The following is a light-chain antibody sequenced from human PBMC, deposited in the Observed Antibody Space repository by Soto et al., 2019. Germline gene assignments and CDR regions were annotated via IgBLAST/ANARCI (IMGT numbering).Light chain of an antibody. CDR1: QSVSSY. CDR3: QQYNDWPGGT. J-gene: IGKJ2*01. CDR2: GAS. Sequence: IVLTQSPATLSLSPGERATLSCRASQSVSSYLAWYQQKPGQAPRLLIYGASTRATGVPARFGGSGSGTVVTLTISSLQSEDSAVYYCQQYNDWPGGTFGQGTKLDIK. V-gene: IGKV3-15*01.